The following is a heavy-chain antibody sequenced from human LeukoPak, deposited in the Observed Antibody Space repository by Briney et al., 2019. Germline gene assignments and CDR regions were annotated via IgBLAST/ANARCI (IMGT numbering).Heavy chain of an antibody. J-gene: IGHJ4*02. CDR2: ISGSGVST. Sequence: PGGSLRLSCAASGFTFSSYAMSWVRQAPGKGLEWVSTISGSGVSTYYADSVKGRFTISRDTSKNTLYLQMSSLRADDTAVYYCAKGGDCTSTNCYQDYWGQGTLVTVSS. V-gene: IGHV3-23*01. CDR1: GFTFSSYA. D-gene: IGHD2-2*01. CDR3: AKGGDCTSTNCYQDY.